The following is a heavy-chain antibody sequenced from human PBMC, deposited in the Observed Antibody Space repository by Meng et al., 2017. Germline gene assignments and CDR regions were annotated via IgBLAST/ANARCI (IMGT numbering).Heavy chain of an antibody. CDR2: IYHTGTT. V-gene: IGHV4-4*02. CDR1: GDSLSSSNW. D-gene: IGHD3-22*01. Sequence: QVQLQESGPCLVKPSGTLSLTCAVSGDSLSSSNWWSWVRQPPGKGLEWIGEIYHTGTTGYNPSLKSRATISIDTSKNHFSLKLSSVTAADTAVYYCARRYDGSGYLAHWGLGTLVTVSS. CDR3: ARRYDGSGYLAH. J-gene: IGHJ4*02.